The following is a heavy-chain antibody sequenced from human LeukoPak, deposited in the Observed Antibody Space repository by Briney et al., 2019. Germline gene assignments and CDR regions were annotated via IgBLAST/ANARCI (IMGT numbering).Heavy chain of an antibody. D-gene: IGHD3-3*01. J-gene: IGHJ4*02. CDR2: IDDVGSGT. Sequence: GGSLRLSCAVSGFTLSSNWMHWVRQVPGKGLVWVSRIDDVGSGTSYADSVKGRFTISRDNAKNTLYLQMNSLRAGDTAVYYCARTYDFWSASQYYFDSWGQGTLVTVSS. CDR1: GFTLSSNW. V-gene: IGHV3-74*01. CDR3: ARTYDFWSASQYYFDS.